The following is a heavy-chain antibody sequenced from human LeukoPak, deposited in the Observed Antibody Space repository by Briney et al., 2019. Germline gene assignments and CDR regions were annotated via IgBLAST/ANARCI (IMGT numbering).Heavy chain of an antibody. J-gene: IGHJ6*02. V-gene: IGHV1-69*04. CDR3: ARDPYSSSWYYYYGMDV. CDR1: GGTFSSYA. D-gene: IGHD6-13*01. CDR2: IIPILGIA. Sequence: ASVKVSCKASGGTFSSYAISWVRQAPGQGLEWMGRIIPILGIANYAQKLQGRVTMTTDTSTSTAYMELRSLRSDDTAVYYCARDPYSSSWYYYYGMDVWGQGTTVTVSS.